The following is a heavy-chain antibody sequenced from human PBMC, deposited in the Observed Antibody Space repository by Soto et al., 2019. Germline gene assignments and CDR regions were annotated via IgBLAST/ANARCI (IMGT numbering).Heavy chain of an antibody. CDR2: INPNSGDT. CDR3: ARGSSGWSGGVFDY. J-gene: IGHJ4*02. D-gene: IGHD6-19*01. CDR1: GYTFTGYY. V-gene: IGHV1-2*02. Sequence: ASVKVSCKXSGYTFTGYYIHWVRQAPGQGLEWMGWINPNSGDTTSAQKFQGRVTMTRDTSVSTAYMELSRLRSDDTAVYYCARGSSGWSGGVFDYWGQGTLVTVS.